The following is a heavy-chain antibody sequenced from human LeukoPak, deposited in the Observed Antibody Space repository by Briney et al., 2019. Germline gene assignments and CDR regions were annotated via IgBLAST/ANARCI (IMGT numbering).Heavy chain of an antibody. D-gene: IGHD2-15*01. CDR2: ISSSSSYI. Sequence: GGSLRLSCAASGFTFSSYSMNWVRQAPGKGLEWVSSISSSSSYIYYADSVKGRFTISRDNAKNSLYLQMNSLRAEDTALYYCAKAQKEYCSGGICYGMDVWGQGTTLTVSS. CDR3: AKAQKEYCSGGICYGMDV. J-gene: IGHJ6*02. V-gene: IGHV3-21*04. CDR1: GFTFSSYS.